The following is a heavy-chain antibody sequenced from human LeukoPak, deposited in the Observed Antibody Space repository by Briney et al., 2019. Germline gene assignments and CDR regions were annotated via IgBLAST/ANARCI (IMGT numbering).Heavy chain of an antibody. J-gene: IGHJ4*02. CDR3: ARDGPAQMVDFDY. V-gene: IGHV1-2*02. CDR2: IYPNNGAT. Sequence: DSVKVSCKASGYTFSGTGWYLYWLRQAPGQGLECMGWIYPNNGATGYAQKFQGRVAMTRDTSISTAYMELSRLRPDDTAVYYCARDGPAQMVDFDYWGQGTLVTVSP. D-gene: IGHD3-10*01. CDR1: GYTFSGTGWY.